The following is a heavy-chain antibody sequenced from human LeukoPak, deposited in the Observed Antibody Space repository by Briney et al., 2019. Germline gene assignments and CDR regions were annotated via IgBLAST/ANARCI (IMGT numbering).Heavy chain of an antibody. CDR1: GDSVSNGNYY. Sequence: SETLSPTCTVSGDSVSNGNYYWSWLRQPPGKALEWIGYIYYTGKTYYNPSLEGRVTILVDTSRNHFSVKLSSVTAADTAVYYCARSQNYYGSGDYWSQGTLVTVSS. V-gene: IGHV4-61*03. CDR3: ARSQNYYGSGDY. D-gene: IGHD3-10*01. J-gene: IGHJ4*02. CDR2: IYYTGKT.